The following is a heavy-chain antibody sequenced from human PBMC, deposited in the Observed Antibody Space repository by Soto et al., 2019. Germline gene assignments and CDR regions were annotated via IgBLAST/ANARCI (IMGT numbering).Heavy chain of an antibody. J-gene: IGHJ4*02. CDR1: GGTFSSYA. CDR3: ASPCSGGSCYHYYFDY. V-gene: IGHV1-69*12. Sequence: QVQLVQSGAEVKKPGSSVKVSCKASGGTFSSYAISWVRQAPGQGLEWMGGIIPIFGTANYAQKFQGRVTSTADESTSTAYMELSSLRSEDTAVYYCASPCSGGSCYHYYFDYWGQGTLVTVSS. D-gene: IGHD2-15*01. CDR2: IIPIFGTA.